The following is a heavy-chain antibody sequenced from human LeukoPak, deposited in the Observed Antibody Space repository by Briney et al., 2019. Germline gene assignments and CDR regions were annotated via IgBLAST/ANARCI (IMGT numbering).Heavy chain of an antibody. CDR2: INPNSGGT. CDR1: GYTFTGYY. J-gene: IGHJ4*02. Sequence: GASVKVSCKASGYTFTGYYMHWVRQAPGQGLECMGWINPNSGGTSYAQKFQGRVTMTRDTSISTAYMELSRLRSDDTAVYYCARDERYDSSGYPFDYWGQGTLVTVSS. V-gene: IGHV1-2*02. D-gene: IGHD3-22*01. CDR3: ARDERYDSSGYPFDY.